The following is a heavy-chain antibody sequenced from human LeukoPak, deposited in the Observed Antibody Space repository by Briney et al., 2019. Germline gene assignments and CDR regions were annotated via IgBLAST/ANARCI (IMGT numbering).Heavy chain of an antibody. J-gene: IGHJ3*02. CDR1: GGTFSSYA. D-gene: IGHD2-2*01. CDR3: ASVLGPPFVVVPAARGAFDI. CDR2: IIPIFGTA. V-gene: IGHV1-69*05. Sequence: ASVKVSCKASGGTFSSYAISWVRQAPGQGLEWMGGIIPIFGTANYAQKFQGRVTITTDESTSTAYMELSSLRSEDTAVYYCASVLGPPFVVVPAARGAFDIWGQGTMVTVSS.